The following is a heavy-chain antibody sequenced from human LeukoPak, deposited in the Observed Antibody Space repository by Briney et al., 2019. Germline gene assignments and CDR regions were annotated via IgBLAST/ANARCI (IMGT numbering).Heavy chain of an antibody. V-gene: IGHV3-7*01. CDR2: IKHDASET. CDR1: GFTFSTSW. J-gene: IGHJ4*02. Sequence: GGSLRLSCAASGFTFSTSWMSWVRQAPGKGLEWVANIKHDASETNYVDPVKGRFTISRGNAKNSLYLQMNSLRAEDTAVYYCARPRVPDSWGQGTLVTVSS. CDR3: ARPRVPDS.